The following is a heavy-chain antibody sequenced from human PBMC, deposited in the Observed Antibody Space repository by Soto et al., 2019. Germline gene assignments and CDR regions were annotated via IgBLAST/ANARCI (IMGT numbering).Heavy chain of an antibody. CDR1: GYLFTSSD. D-gene: IGHD3-16*02. J-gene: IGHJ4*02. V-gene: IGHV1-8*01. Sequence: QVQLMQSGAEVKKPGASVKVSCKASGYLFTSSDINWVRQATGKGLEWMGWLNPTTGNTGYAQKFQGRVTITGNTSISTAYMELSSLKSEDTAVYYCTRGRIMITFGGAIVLDYWGQGNLVTVSS. CDR2: LNPTTGNT. CDR3: TRGRIMITFGGAIVLDY.